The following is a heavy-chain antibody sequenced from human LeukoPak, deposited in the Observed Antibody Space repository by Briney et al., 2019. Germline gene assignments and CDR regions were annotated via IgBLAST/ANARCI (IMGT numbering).Heavy chain of an antibody. CDR2: TRNRARSYTT. CDR3: ARTKSGSYSIDY. Sequence: PGGSLRLSCAASGYIVSDHYMDWVRQAPGKGLEWVGRTRNRARSYTTEYAASVKGRFTISRDDSKNSVLLQMNSLKTEDTAVYYCARTKSGSYSIDYWGQGTLVTVSS. CDR1: GYIVSDHY. J-gene: IGHJ4*02. V-gene: IGHV3-72*01. D-gene: IGHD1-26*01.